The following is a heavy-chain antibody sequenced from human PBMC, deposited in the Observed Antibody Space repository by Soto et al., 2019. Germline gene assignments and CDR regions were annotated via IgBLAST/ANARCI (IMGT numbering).Heavy chain of an antibody. CDR3: TDMRGQWLQRD. CDR2: IYYSGTS. D-gene: IGHD6-19*01. CDR1: GGFIRGSDYY. J-gene: IGHJ4*02. Sequence: SETLSLTCTVSGGFIRGSDYYWGWIRQPPGKGLEWIGNIYYSGTSYSYPSLKGRVTMSVDTSKNQFSMRLSSVTAADTAVYYCTDMRGQWLQRDGGRGIMVTVSS. V-gene: IGHV4-39*03.